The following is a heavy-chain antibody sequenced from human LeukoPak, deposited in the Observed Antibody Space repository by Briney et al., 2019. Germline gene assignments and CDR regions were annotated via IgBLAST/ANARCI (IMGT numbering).Heavy chain of an antibody. J-gene: IGHJ6*04. V-gene: IGHV3-7*01. CDR2: IKTDGSET. Sequence: GGSLRLSCAASGFTFNNYWLSWVRQAPGKGLEWVANIKTDGSETYYVDAVKGRFTISRDNAKNSLYLQMNNLRVEDTAVYYCVGGYCSGGSCYSGYYGMDVWGKGTTVTVSS. CDR1: GFTFNNYW. D-gene: IGHD2-15*01. CDR3: VGGYCSGGSCYSGYYGMDV.